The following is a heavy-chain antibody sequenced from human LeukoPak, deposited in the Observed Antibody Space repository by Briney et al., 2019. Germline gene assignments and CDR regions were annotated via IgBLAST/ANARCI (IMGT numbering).Heavy chain of an antibody. Sequence: GASVKVSCKVSGYTLTELSMHWVRQAPGKGLEWMGGFDPEDGETIYAQKFQGRVTMTEDTSTDTAYMELSSLRSEDTAVYYCATDPYGDYGPNFGYWGQGTLVTVSS. CDR1: GYTLTELS. CDR2: FDPEDGET. D-gene: IGHD4-17*01. J-gene: IGHJ4*02. CDR3: ATDPYGDYGPNFGY. V-gene: IGHV1-24*01.